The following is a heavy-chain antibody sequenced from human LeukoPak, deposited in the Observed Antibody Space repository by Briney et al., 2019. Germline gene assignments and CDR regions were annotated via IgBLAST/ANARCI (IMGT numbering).Heavy chain of an antibody. CDR3: ARGWEQQGVGAFHV. CDR1: GFSFSIYW. V-gene: IGHV3-74*01. CDR2: ITSDGSTT. J-gene: IGHJ3*01. D-gene: IGHD1/OR15-1a*01. Sequence: GGSLRLSCFASGFSFSIYWMHWVRQAPGKGLVWVSRITSDGSTTNYADSVEGRFTISRDNAKNTLFLQMNSLRAEDTAVYHCARGWEQQGVGAFHVWGQGTMVTVSS.